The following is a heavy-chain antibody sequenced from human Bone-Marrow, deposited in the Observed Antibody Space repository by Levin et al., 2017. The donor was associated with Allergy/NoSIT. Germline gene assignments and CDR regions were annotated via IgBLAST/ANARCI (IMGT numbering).Heavy chain of an antibody. CDR1: GFSFSTFA. CDR2: ISGRGGST. J-gene: IGHJ5*02. CDR3: AKGGDGLVPLMAFFDI. D-gene: IGHD3/OR15-3a*01. Sequence: SCEASGFSFSTFAMSWVRQTPGKGLEWVSAISGRGGSTYYTDSVKGRFTISRDNSKDTVYLQMNSLTAADTAVYFCAKGGDGLVPLMAFFDIWGQGALVTVSS. V-gene: IGHV3-23*01.